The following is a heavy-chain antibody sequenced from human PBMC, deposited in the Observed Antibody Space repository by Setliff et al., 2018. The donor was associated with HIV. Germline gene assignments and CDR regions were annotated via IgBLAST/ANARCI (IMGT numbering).Heavy chain of an antibody. Sequence: PGGSLRLSCTDSGFTFGDYAMTWVRQAPGKGLEWVGFIRGKRGKAYGGTTEYATSVKGRFTISRDDSKSIAYLEMTNMDPVDTATYYCAHRLKLREYGDSDYFDYWGQGILVTVSS. D-gene: IGHD4-17*01. V-gene: IGHV3-49*04. J-gene: IGHJ4*02. CDR1: GFTFGDYA. CDR3: AHRLKLREYGDSDYFDY. CDR2: IRGKRGKAYGGTT.